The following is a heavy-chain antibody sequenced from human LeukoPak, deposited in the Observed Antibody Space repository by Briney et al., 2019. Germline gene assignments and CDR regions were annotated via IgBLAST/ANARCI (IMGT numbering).Heavy chain of an antibody. J-gene: IGHJ2*01. D-gene: IGHD4-23*01. CDR1: GYTFTAYY. CDR3: ARIWAAVVTDYWYFDL. Sequence: ASVTVSCKASGYTFTAYYMHWVRQAPGQGPEWMGWINPNSGGTNYAQKFQGRVTMTRDTSISTAYMVLSSLRSDDTAVYYCARIWAAVVTDYWYFDLWGRGNIVTV. V-gene: IGHV1-2*02. CDR2: INPNSGGT.